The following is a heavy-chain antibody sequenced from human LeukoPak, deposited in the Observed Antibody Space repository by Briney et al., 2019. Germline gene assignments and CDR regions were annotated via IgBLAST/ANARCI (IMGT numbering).Heavy chain of an antibody. J-gene: IGHJ4*02. D-gene: IGHD3-22*01. CDR3: ARDRDYYDSSGNLDY. CDR1: GFTFSSYG. V-gene: IGHV3-33*01. Sequence: GGSLRLSCAASGFTFSSYGTHWVRQAPGKGLEWVAVIWYDGSNKYYADSVKGRFTISRDNSKNTLYLQMNSLRAEDTAVYYCARDRDYYDSSGNLDYWGQGTLVTVSS. CDR2: IWYDGSNK.